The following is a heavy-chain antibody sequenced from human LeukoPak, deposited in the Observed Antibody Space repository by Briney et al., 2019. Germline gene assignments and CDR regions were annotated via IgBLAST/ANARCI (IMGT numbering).Heavy chain of an antibody. CDR2: IKYSGST. J-gene: IGHJ6*02. CDR1: GGSISSGGYY. CDR3: ARVSSHGMDV. V-gene: IGHV4-31*03. D-gene: IGHD3-16*02. Sequence: PSQTLSLTCTVSGGSISSGGYYWSWIRQHPGKGLEWIGYIKYSGSTHYNPSLKSRVTISVDTFKNQFSLKLSSVTAADTAVYYCARVSSHGMDVWGQGTTVTVSS.